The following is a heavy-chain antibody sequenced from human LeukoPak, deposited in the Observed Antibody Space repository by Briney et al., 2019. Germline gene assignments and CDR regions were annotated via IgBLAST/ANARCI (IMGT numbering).Heavy chain of an antibody. CDR1: GFTFSDYY. D-gene: IGHD1-26*01. Sequence: SGGSLRLSCAASGFTFSDYYMSWVRQAPGKGLEWVSAISGSGGSTYYADSVKGRFTISRDNSKNTLYLQMNSLRAEDTAVYYCAKDIPNPEWELPPPMGSFDYWGQGTLVTVSS. V-gene: IGHV3-23*01. CDR2: ISGSGGST. CDR3: AKDIPNPEWELPPPMGSFDY. J-gene: IGHJ4*02.